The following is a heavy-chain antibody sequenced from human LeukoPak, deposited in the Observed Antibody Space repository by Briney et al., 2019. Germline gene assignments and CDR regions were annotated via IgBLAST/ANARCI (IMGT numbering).Heavy chain of an antibody. Sequence: GGSLRLSCAASGFTFSTYWMNWVRQAPGNGLEWVANIKQDGSEKYYVDSVMGRFTISRDNAKNSLYLQLNNLRAEDTAVYYCARSAYHFDYWGQGIPVTVSS. V-gene: IGHV3-7*04. CDR1: GFTFSTYW. CDR2: IKQDGSEK. J-gene: IGHJ4*02. CDR3: ARSAYHFDY.